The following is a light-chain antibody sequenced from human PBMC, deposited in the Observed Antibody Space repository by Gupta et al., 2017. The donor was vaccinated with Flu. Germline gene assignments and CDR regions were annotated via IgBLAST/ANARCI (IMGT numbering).Light chain of an antibody. CDR3: QQDNNWPRT. CDR1: QSVSSN. J-gene: IGKJ1*01. CDR2: GAS. V-gene: IGKV3-15*01. Sequence: EIVMTQSPATLSVSPGERATLSCRASQSVSSNLAWYQQKPGQAPRLLIHGASTRATGIPARFSGSGSGTXFTLTIXSLQSEDFAVYYCQQDNNWPRTFGXGTKVEIK.